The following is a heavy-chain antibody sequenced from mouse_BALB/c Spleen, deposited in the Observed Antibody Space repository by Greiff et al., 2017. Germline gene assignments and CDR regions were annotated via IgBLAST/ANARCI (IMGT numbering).Heavy chain of an antibody. CDR1: GFTFTDYY. CDR3: ARVYNNWFDY. CDR2: IRNNGNGYTT. D-gene: IGHD4-1*02. V-gene: IGHV7-3*02. Sequence: EVNVVESGGGLVQPGGSLRLSCAASGFTFTDYYMSWVRQPPGKALEWLGFIRNNGNGYTTEYSASVKGRFTITRDNSQSILYLQMNTVRTEDSATDNCARVYNNWFDYWGQGTSVTVSA. J-gene: IGHJ4*01.